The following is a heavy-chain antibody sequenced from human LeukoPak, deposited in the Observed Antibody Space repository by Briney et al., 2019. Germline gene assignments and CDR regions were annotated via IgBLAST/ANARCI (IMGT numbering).Heavy chain of an antibody. CDR2: IDTDGRTT. CDR1: GFTFSKYW. CDR3: VRDLAGADGY. J-gene: IGHJ4*02. Sequence: GGSLRLSCAASGFTFSKYWMHWVRQAPGKGPVWVSRIDTDGRTTNYADSVKGRFTISRDNAKDTMLLQMNGLRVEDTAVYYCVRDLAGADGYWGQGTLVTVSS. D-gene: IGHD6-13*01. V-gene: IGHV3-74*01.